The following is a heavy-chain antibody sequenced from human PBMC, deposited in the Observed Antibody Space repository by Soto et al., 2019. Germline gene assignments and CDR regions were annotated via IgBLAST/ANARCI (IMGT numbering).Heavy chain of an antibody. CDR1: GGSVGSGSYY. CDR2: IYYSGNT. Sequence: QVQLQESGPGLAKPSETLSLTCTVSGGSVGSGSYYWSWIRQPLGKGLEWIGYIYYSGNTDYNPSLRGRATISVDKAKNHFSMQLTSVTSADTAIYYCARDSVLAYYSEHRNSYWFDPWGQGTLVIVSS. J-gene: IGHJ5*02. V-gene: IGHV4-61*03. CDR3: ARDSVLAYYSEHRNSYWFDP. D-gene: IGHD4-4*01.